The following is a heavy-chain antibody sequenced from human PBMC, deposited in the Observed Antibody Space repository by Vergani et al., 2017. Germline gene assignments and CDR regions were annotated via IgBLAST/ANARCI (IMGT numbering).Heavy chain of an antibody. J-gene: IGHJ3*01. Sequence: EVQLVESGGDLAQPGGSLTLSCVAYGLVFSDYTMSWVRQAPGRGLEWVSIISGNNDDVYYADSVKGRFTISRDNAKNSLYLDMSSLRAEDTAVYYCVRDVRVSRTWGQGTLVAVSS. CDR1: GLVFSDYT. CDR2: ISGNNDDV. CDR3: VRDVRVSRT. V-gene: IGHV3-21*01.